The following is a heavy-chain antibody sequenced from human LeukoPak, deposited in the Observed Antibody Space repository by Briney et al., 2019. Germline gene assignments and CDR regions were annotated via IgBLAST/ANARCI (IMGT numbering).Heavy chain of an antibody. V-gene: IGHV3-48*04. CDR2: IADTGTI. D-gene: IGHD3-10*01. CDR1: GFNFNIHT. J-gene: IGHJ5*02. CDR3: ARGLIDGSYLDP. Sequence: GGSLRLSCVASGFNFNIHTMRWARQTPGKGLEWVSHIADTGTIYYADSVKGRFTISRDNANNSVYLQMNSLRVEDTAVYYCARGLIDGSYLDPWGQGTRVTVSS.